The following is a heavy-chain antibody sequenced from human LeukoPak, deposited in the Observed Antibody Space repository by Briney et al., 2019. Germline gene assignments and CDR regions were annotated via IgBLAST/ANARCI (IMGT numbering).Heavy chain of an antibody. V-gene: IGHV4-59*01. J-gene: IGHJ3*02. Sequence: KPSETLSLPCPVSGGSIRSYYWSWLRQPPGEGLEWIGYIYYSGSTNYNPSLKSRVTISVDTSKNQFSLKLSSVTAADTAVHYCARADRALVDAFDIWGQGTMVTVSS. CDR2: IYYSGST. CDR3: ARADRALVDAFDI. CDR1: GGSIRSYY.